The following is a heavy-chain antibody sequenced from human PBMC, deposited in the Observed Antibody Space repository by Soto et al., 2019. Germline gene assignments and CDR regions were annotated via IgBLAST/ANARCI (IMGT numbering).Heavy chain of an antibody. CDR3: ARHSEHDGYSGLFHAFDL. CDR2: IYYSGST. CDR1: GGSMSNITYY. Sequence: SDTLSLTCPVSGGSMSNITYYWAWIRQPPGKGLEWIGSIYYSGSTYYNPSLKSRVIISVDLSKKQLSLKLSSVTAADTAVYYCARHSEHDGYSGLFHAFDLWGQGTMVNVSS. V-gene: IGHV4-39*01. D-gene: IGHD5-12*01. J-gene: IGHJ3*01.